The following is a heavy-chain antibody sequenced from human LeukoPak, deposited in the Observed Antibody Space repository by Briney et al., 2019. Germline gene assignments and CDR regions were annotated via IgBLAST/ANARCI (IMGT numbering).Heavy chain of an antibody. CDR1: GYTFTSYG. V-gene: IGHV1-18*01. D-gene: IGHD2-2*01. CDR3: ARVQKRSNIVVVPDHKLPHYMDV. J-gene: IGHJ6*03. Sequence: ASVKVSCKAAGYTFTSYGINWVRQAPGQGLEWMGWISAYNGNTNYAQKLQGRVTMTTDTSTSTAYMELRSLRSDDTAVYYCARVQKRSNIVVVPDHKLPHYMDVWGKGTTVTISS. CDR2: ISAYNGNT.